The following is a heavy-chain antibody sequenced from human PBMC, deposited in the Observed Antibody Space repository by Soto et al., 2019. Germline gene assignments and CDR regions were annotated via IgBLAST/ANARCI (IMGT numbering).Heavy chain of an antibody. J-gene: IGHJ4*02. V-gene: IGHV4-30-2*06. Sequence: QVRLQESGPGLVKPAQTLSLTCAVSGVSINTGGYSWNWIRQSPGKALEWMGHIYQSGSTYYKPSLKGRITISVDMSNNDFSLEVTSVTLADTAVYFCARGDYNDYFDFWGQGALVTVSS. CDR1: GVSINTGGYS. CDR3: ARGDYNDYFDF. CDR2: IYQSGST. D-gene: IGHD4-4*01.